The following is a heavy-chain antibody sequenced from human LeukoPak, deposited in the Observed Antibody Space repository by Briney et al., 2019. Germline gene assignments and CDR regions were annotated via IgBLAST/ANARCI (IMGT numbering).Heavy chain of an antibody. CDR1: GGSISSYY. J-gene: IGHJ3*02. Sequence: SETLSLTCTVSGGSISSYYWSWIRQPPGKGLEWIGYIYYSGSTNYNPSLKSRVTISVDTSKNQFSLKLSSVAAADTAVYYCARDSVTTDAFDIWGQGTMVTVSS. V-gene: IGHV4-59*01. D-gene: IGHD1-1*01. CDR3: ARDSVTTDAFDI. CDR2: IYYSGST.